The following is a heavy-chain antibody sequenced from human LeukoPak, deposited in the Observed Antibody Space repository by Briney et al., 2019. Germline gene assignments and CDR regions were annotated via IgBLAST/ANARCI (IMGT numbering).Heavy chain of an antibody. CDR2: INHSGST. V-gene: IGHV4-4*02. CDR3: ARLTLSAAGLLFDY. J-gene: IGHJ4*02. D-gene: IGHD6-13*01. CDR1: GGSISSSNW. Sequence: SETLSLTCAVSGGSISSSNWWSWVRQPPGKGLEWIGEINHSGSTNYNPSLKSRVTISVDTSKNQFSLKLSSVTAADTAVYYCARLTLSAAGLLFDYWGQGTLVTVSS.